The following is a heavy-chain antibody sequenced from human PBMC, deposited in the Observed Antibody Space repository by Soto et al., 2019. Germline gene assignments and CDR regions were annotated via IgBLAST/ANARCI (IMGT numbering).Heavy chain of an antibody. V-gene: IGHV4-39*07. D-gene: IGHD3-10*01. CDR1: GGSISGSDYY. J-gene: IGHJ4*02. Sequence: SETLSLTCTVSGGSISGSDYYWGWIRQSPGRGLEWIGNIYYTGTTYYFPSLKGRVTISVDTSKNQFSLKLSSVTAADTAVYYCARSGHLFDSWGQGILVTVPQ. CDR2: IYYTGTT. CDR3: ARSGHLFDS.